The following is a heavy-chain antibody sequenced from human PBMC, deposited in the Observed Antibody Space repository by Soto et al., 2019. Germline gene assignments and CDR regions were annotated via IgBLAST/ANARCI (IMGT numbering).Heavy chain of an antibody. CDR1: GFIFSNCW. Sequence: GGSLRLSCVASGFIFSNCWMHWVRQAPGVGLVWVSHINSDGSYTTYADSVKGRFTISRDNAKNTLYLQMNSLRAEDTAVYYCVRAIGHYGMDVWGRGTTVTVSS. CDR2: INSDGSYT. J-gene: IGHJ6*02. V-gene: IGHV3-74*01. CDR3: VRAIGHYGMDV. D-gene: IGHD3-22*01.